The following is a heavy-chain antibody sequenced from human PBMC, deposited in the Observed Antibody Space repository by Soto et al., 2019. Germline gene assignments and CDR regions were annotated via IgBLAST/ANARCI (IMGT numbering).Heavy chain of an antibody. CDR3: ARLKTYYDFWSGYPHFDY. CDR1: GGSISSSSYY. D-gene: IGHD3-3*01. V-gene: IGHV4-39*01. Sequence: SETLSLTCTVSGGSISSSSYYWGWIRQPPGKGLEWIGSIYYSGSTYYNPSLKSRVTISVDTSKNQFSLKLSSVTAADTAVYYCARLKTYYDFWSGYPHFDYWGQGTLVTVSS. J-gene: IGHJ4*02. CDR2: IYYSGST.